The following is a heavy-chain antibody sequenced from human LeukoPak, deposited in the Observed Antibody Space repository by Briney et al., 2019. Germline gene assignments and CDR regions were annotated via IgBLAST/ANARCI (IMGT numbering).Heavy chain of an antibody. CDR1: GSTFGSYW. Sequence: GGSLRLSCAASGSTFGSYWMSWVRQAPGKGLEWVANIKQDGSEKYYVDSVKGRFTISRDNAKNSLYLQMNSLRAEDTAVYYCARAKSLFDSWGQGTLVTVSS. J-gene: IGHJ4*02. CDR3: ARAKSLFDS. D-gene: IGHD3-10*01. CDR2: IKQDGSEK. V-gene: IGHV3-7*03.